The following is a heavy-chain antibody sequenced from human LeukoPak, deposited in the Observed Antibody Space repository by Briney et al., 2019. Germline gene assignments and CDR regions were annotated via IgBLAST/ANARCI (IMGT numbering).Heavy chain of an antibody. CDR2: ISRSSTTI. CDR1: GFTFSHYN. CDR3: ARERAVAGLFDY. Sequence: GGSLRLSCAASGFTFSHYNMNWVRQAPGKGLEWVSYISRSSTTIYYADSVKGRFTISRDSAKNSLYLQMNSLRDEDTAVYYCARERAVAGLFDYWGQGTLVTVSS. J-gene: IGHJ4*02. V-gene: IGHV3-48*02. D-gene: IGHD6-19*01.